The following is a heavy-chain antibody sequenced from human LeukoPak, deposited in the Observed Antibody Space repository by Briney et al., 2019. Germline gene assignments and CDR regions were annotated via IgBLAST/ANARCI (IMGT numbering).Heavy chain of an antibody. D-gene: IGHD3-10*01. V-gene: IGHV4-38-2*01. J-gene: IGHJ6*04. Sequence: SETLSLTCAVSGYSISSGYYWGWIRQPPWKGLEWIGSIYHSGSTYYNPSLKSRVTISVDTSKNQFSLKLSSVTAADTAVYYCARCGSGSYYTYYYYDMDVWGKGTTVTVSS. CDR3: ARCGSGSYYTYYYYDMDV. CDR1: GYSISSGYY. CDR2: IYHSGST.